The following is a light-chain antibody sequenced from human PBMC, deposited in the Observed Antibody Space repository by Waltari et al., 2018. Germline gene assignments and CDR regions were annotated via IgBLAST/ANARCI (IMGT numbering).Light chain of an antibody. J-gene: IGKJ3*01. CDR2: AAS. V-gene: IGKV1-6*01. Sequence: AIQMTQSPSSLSASVGDRVTITCRASQGIKNDLGWYQPKPGKAPKLLIYAASSLQSGVPSRFSGSGSGTDFTLTISSLQPEDFATYYCLQDYNYPFTFGPGTKVDIK. CDR1: QGIKND. CDR3: LQDYNYPFT.